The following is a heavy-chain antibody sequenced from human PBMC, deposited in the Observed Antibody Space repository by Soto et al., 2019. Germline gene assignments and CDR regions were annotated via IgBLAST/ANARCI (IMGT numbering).Heavy chain of an antibody. V-gene: IGHV4-59*01. CDR3: ARDSSGWTPYYYYGMDV. D-gene: IGHD6-19*01. CDR1: GGSISSYY. CDR2: IYYSGST. J-gene: IGHJ6*02. Sequence: SETLSLTCTVSGGSISSYYWSWIRQPPGKGLEWIGYIYYSGSTNYNPSLKSRVTISVDTSKNQFSLKLSSVTAADTAVYYCARDSSGWTPYYYYGMDVWGQGTTVTVSS.